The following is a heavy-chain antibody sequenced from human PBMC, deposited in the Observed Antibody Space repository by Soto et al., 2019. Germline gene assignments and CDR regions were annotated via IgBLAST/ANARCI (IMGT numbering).Heavy chain of an antibody. V-gene: IGHV3-23*01. J-gene: IGHJ4*02. D-gene: IGHD3-22*01. CDR1: GFTFSSYA. CDR2: MSGSGAGT. Sequence: EVQLLESGGGLVQPGGSLRLSCAASGFTFSSYAMSWVRQAPGKGLEWVSTMSGSGAGTYYAGSVKGRLTISRDNSKNTLYLQMNSLRAEDTAIYYCAKGDSSGYLLSFDYWGQGTLVTVSS. CDR3: AKGDSSGYLLSFDY.